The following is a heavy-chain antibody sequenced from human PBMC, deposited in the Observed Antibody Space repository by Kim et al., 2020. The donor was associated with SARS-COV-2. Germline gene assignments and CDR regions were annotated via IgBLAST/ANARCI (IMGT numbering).Heavy chain of an antibody. D-gene: IGHD3-9*01. Sequence: GGSLRLSCAASGFTFSSYSMNWVRQAPGKGLEWVSSISSSSSYIYYADSVKGRFTISRDNAKNSLYLQMNSRIAEDTAVYYCARDGYDILTGRDYWYFDLWGRGTLGTVSS. CDR1: GFTFSSYS. J-gene: IGHJ2*01. CDR2: ISSSSSYI. V-gene: IGHV3-21*01. CDR3: ARDGYDILTGRDYWYFDL.